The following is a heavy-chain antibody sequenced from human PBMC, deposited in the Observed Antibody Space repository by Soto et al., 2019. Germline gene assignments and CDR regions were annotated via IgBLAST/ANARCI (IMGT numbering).Heavy chain of an antibody. CDR2: ISDSGSI. J-gene: IGHJ4*02. Sequence: KPSETLSLTCTVSGGSISSYHWSWIRQSPGKGLEWIGFISDSGSINYNPSLKSRVTIPVDTSKNQFSLKLSSVTAADTAVYYCASGRWYYYFDYWGQGTLVTVSS. V-gene: IGHV4-4*09. CDR3: ASGRWYYYFDY. CDR1: GGSISSYH. D-gene: IGHD2-15*01.